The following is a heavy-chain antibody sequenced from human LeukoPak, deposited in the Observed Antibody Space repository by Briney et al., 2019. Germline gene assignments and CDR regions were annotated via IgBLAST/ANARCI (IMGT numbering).Heavy chain of an antibody. CDR3: ARDQTPYWYFDL. V-gene: IGHV1-69*05. CDR2: IIPIFCTA. J-gene: IGHJ2*01. Sequence: GASVKVSCKASVGTFSSYAISGVRQAPGQGLEWMGGIIPIFCTANYAQKFQGRVTITKDESTSTAYMELSSLRSEDTAVYYCARDQTPYWYFDLWGRGTLVTVSS. CDR1: VGTFSSYA.